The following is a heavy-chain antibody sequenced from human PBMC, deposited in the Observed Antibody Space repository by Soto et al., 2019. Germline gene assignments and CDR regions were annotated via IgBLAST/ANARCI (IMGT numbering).Heavy chain of an antibody. Sequence: QLQLQESGPGLVKPSETLSLTCTVSGGSIGSPNNYWAWLRQSPGRGLEGVGAIYSRGGTYFHPSPKSRVAISMDTPNTSFSLRLMSATAAETAGSYCASQSHAVDHTEYAGSWFDPWGLGTPVTVSS. CDR3: ASQSHAVDHTEYAGSWFDP. J-gene: IGHJ5*02. V-gene: IGHV4-39*02. D-gene: IGHD3-10*01. CDR2: IYSRGGT. CDR1: GGSIGSPNNY.